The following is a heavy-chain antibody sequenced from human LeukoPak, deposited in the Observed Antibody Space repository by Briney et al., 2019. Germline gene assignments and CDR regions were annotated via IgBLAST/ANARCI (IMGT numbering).Heavy chain of an antibody. Sequence: GGSLRLSRAASESNFENHWMHWVCQVPGKGLEWVSVISGTGGSTYYADSAKGRFTISRDNSKNTVYLQMNSLRAEDTAVYYCAKDSPIGTYYHYNGMDVWGQGSTVIVSS. CDR2: ISGTGGST. J-gene: IGHJ6*02. CDR1: ESNFENHW. D-gene: IGHD1-26*01. CDR3: AKDSPIGTYYHYNGMDV. V-gene: IGHV3-23*01.